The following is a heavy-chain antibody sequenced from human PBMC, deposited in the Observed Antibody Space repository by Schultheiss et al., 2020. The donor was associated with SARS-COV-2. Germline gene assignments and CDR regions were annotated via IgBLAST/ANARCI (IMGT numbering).Heavy chain of an antibody. CDR3: ARTVWSGYTHYYGMDA. D-gene: IGHD3-3*01. Sequence: SQTLSLTCTVSGGSISTYYWSWIRQPARKGLEWIGRIYTSGSTNYNPSLKSRVTISVDTSKNQFSLKLSSVTAADTAVYYCARTVWSGYTHYYGMDAWGQGTTVTVSS. V-gene: IGHV4-4*07. J-gene: IGHJ6*02. CDR2: IYTSGST. CDR1: GGSISTYY.